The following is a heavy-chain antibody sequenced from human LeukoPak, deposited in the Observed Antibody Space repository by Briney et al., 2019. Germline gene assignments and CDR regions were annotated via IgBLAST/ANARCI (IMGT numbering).Heavy chain of an antibody. J-gene: IGHJ6*02. CDR1: GFTFSSYA. CDR3: ARGEGAVGEYGMDV. CDR2: ISYDGSNK. V-gene: IGHV3-30-3*01. Sequence: GGSLRLSCAASGFTFSSYAMHWVRQAPGKGLEWVAVISYDGSNKYYADSVKGRFTISRDNSKNTLYLQMNSLRAEDTAVYYCARGEGAVGEYGMDVWGQGTTAAVSS. D-gene: IGHD6-19*01.